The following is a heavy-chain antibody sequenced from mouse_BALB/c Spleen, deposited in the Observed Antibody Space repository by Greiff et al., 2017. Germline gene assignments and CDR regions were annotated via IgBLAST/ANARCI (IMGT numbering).Heavy chain of an antibody. CDR1: GFTFSSFG. CDR3: ARRAYWEEESYYAMDY. Sequence: DVMLVESGGGLVQPGGSRKLSCAASGFTFSSFGMHWVRQAPEKGLEWVAYISSGSSTIYYADTVKGRFTISRDNPKNTLFLQMTSLRSEDTAMYYCARRAYWEEESYYAMDYWGQGTSVTVSS. V-gene: IGHV5-17*02. J-gene: IGHJ4*01. CDR2: ISSGSSTI. D-gene: IGHD4-1*01.